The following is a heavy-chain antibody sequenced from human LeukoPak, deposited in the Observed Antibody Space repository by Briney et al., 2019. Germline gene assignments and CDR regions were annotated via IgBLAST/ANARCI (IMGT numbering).Heavy chain of an antibody. V-gene: IGHV1-2*02. CDR1: GYTFTGYY. Sequence: ASVKVSCKASGYTFTGYYMHWVRQAPGRGLEWMGWINPNSGATKYPQKFQGRVTMTRDTSISTAYMEVSRLRFDDTAVYYCARDGGWYQLLWWFDPWGQGTLVTVSS. D-gene: IGHD2-2*01. CDR2: INPNSGAT. J-gene: IGHJ5*02. CDR3: ARDGGWYQLLWWFDP.